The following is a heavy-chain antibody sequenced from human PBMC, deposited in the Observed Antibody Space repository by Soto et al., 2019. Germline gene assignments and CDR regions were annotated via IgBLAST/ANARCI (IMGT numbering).Heavy chain of an antibody. CDR3: ALRSMAVVPEY. V-gene: IGHV4-59*01. J-gene: IGHJ4*02. D-gene: IGHD3-22*01. Sequence: SETLSLTCTVSGGSISSYYWSWIRQPPGKGLEWIGYIYYSGSTNYNPSLKSRVTISVDTSKNQCSLTLSSMTAADTAVYYCALRSMAVVPEYWGQGTLVTVSS. CDR1: GGSISSYY. CDR2: IYYSGST.